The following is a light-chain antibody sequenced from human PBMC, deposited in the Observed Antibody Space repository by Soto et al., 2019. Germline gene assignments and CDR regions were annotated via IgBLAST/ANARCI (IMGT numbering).Light chain of an antibody. Sequence: SVLTQPRSVSGSPGQSVTISCTGTSSDFGGYNYVSWYQHHPGKAPKLMIYDVSDRPSGVPDRFSGSQSGTSASLAITGLQAEDEADYYCQSYDGRLNVLFGTGTKVTVL. CDR1: SSDFGGYNY. CDR2: DVS. V-gene: IGLV2-11*01. J-gene: IGLJ1*01. CDR3: QSYDGRLNVL.